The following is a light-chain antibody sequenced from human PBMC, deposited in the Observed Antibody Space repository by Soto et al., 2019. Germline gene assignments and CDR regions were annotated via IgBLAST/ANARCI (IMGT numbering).Light chain of an antibody. V-gene: IGLV2-8*01. Sequence: QSALTQPPSASGSLGQSVTIPCTGTSSDVGDYNYVSWYQQHPGKVPKLMIYEVSKRPSGVPDRFSGSKSGNTASLTVSGLQAADEADYFCKSYAGSNTYVFGSGTKLTVL. CDR1: SSDVGDYNY. CDR3: KSYAGSNTYV. CDR2: EVS. J-gene: IGLJ1*01.